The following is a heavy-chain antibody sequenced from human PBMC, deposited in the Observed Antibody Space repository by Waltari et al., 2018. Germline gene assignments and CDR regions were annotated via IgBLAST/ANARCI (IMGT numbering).Heavy chain of an antibody. CDR1: GGSISSSSYY. D-gene: IGHD6-19*01. CDR3: ATKRESSASGVDY. J-gene: IGHJ4*02. Sequence: QLQLQESGPGLVKPSETLSFTCTVSGGSISSSSYYWGWFRQPPGKGLEWLGRIYYGGSTYYNPSLKRRVTITVDLSKNQSSLKLSSVTAADTAVYYCATKRESSASGVDYWGQGTLVTVSS. V-gene: IGHV4-39*01. CDR2: IYYGGST.